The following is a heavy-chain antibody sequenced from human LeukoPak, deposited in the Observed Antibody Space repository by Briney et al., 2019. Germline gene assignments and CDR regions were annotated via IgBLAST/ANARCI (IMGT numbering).Heavy chain of an antibody. CDR1: KISFSGYW. CDR2: ISPEGSDK. D-gene: IGHD2-2*01. Sequence: QPGGSLRLSCAASKISFSGYWMRWIRQAPGKGLEWVANISPEGSDKYYVDSVKGRFTVSRDNAKDSLYLQMNSLRAEDTAVYFCVRVQVAVQSVFDYFDYWGQGTLVTVSS. V-gene: IGHV3-7*01. CDR3: VRVQVAVQSVFDYFDY. J-gene: IGHJ4*02.